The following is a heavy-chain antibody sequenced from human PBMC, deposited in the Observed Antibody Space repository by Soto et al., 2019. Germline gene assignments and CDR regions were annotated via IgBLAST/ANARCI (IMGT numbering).Heavy chain of an antibody. J-gene: IGHJ4*02. D-gene: IGHD1-26*01. CDR1: GYTFTSYY. V-gene: IGHV1-46*01. CDR3: ARDTREWEVATTFDY. CDR2: INPSGGST. Sequence: QVQLVQSGAEVKKPGASVKVSCKASGYTFTSYYMHWVRQAPGQGLEWMGIINPSGGSTSYAQKFQGRVTMTRDTSTSTVYMELSSLRSEDTAVYYCARDTREWEVATTFDYWGQGTLVTVSS.